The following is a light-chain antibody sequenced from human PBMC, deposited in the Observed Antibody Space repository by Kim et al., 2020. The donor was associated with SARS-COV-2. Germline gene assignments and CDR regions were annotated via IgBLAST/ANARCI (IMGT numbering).Light chain of an antibody. CDR2: GNT. CDR1: SSNNGGGYD. CDR3: QSYDSSLTGSRV. V-gene: IGLV1-40*01. Sequence: FTTTCATSSSNNGGGYDVLWYQHRPRTAPKLLIYGNTNRPSGGPDRFSCSKSGTSASLAITGLQTDDEGTYFCQSYDSSLTGSRVFGGGTKLTVL. J-gene: IGLJ3*02.